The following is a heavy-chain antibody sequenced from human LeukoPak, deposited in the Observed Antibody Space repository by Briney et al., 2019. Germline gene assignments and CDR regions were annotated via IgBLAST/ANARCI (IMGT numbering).Heavy chain of an antibody. D-gene: IGHD1-20*01. J-gene: IGHJ4*02. CDR1: GGSFSGYY. CDR3: ARDFGGINDY. Sequence: KASETLSLTCAVYGGSFSGYYWSWIRQPPGKGLEWIGEINHSGSTNYNPSLKSRVTISVDTSKNQFSLKLSSVTAADTAVYYCARDFGGINDYWGQGTLVTVSP. V-gene: IGHV4-34*01. CDR2: INHSGST.